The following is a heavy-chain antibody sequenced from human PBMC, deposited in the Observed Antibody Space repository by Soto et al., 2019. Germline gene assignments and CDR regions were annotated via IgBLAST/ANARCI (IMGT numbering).Heavy chain of an antibody. CDR3: ARDVRGGKWLVIDAFDI. Sequence: ASVKVSCKASGYTFTGYYMHWVRQAPGQGLEWMGWISAYNGNTNYAQKLQGRVTMTTDTSTSTAYMELRSLRSDDTAVYYCARDVRGGKWLVIDAFDIWGQGTMVTVSS. D-gene: IGHD6-19*01. V-gene: IGHV1-18*04. CDR1: GYTFTGYY. CDR2: ISAYNGNT. J-gene: IGHJ3*02.